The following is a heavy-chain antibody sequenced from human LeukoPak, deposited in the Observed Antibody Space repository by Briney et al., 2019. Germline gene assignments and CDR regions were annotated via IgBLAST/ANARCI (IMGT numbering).Heavy chain of an antibody. CDR2: IDSSGVAT. CDR3: AKAQEWLAFPGDSLDY. D-gene: IGHD6-19*01. V-gene: IGHV3-23*01. Sequence: GGSLRLSCAASGFTFSDYAMNWVRQAPGKGLERVSCIDSSGVATDSADSVMGRFTISRDNAKNSVYIQMHSLRAEDTAIYDCAKAQEWLAFPGDSLDYWGQGALVTVSS. J-gene: IGHJ4*02. CDR1: GFTFSDYA.